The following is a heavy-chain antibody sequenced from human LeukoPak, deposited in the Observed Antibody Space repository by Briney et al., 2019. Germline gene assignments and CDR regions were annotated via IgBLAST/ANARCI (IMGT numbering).Heavy chain of an antibody. CDR1: GGSFSGYY. Sequence: SETLSLTCAVYGGSFSGYYWSWIRQPPGKGLEWIGEINHSGSTNYNPSLKSRVTISVDTSKNQFSLKLSSVTAADTAVYYCARDRLRFVYWGQGTLVTVSS. CDR3: ARDRLRFVY. CDR2: INHSGST. J-gene: IGHJ4*02. V-gene: IGHV4-34*01.